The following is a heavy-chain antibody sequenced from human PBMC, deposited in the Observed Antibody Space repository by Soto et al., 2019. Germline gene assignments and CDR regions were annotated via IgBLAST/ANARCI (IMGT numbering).Heavy chain of an antibody. CDR1: GFIFSIYY. CDR2: ISSTGSTM. D-gene: IGHD6-19*01. Sequence: GGSLRRSCAASGFIFSIYYIHWVRQAPWKGLERIAYISSTGSTMSYADSVKGRFTVSRDNAKSSLYLQMNNLRVEDTAVYYCSLIAVGLNFEYSGAGALVSLTS. J-gene: IGHJ4*02. V-gene: IGHV3-48*03. CDR3: SLIAVGLNFEY.